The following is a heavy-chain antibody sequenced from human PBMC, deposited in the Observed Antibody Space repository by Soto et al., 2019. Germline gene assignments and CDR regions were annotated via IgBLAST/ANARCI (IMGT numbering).Heavy chain of an antibody. CDR3: EIIWFGLYWYFDL. D-gene: IGHD3-10*01. Sequence: QVQLVQSGAEVKKPGASVKVSCKASGYTFTSYAINWVRQATGQGLEWMGWMNPNSGNTGYTQKFQGRVTMTRNTSISTAYMELSSLRSEDTAVYYCEIIWFGLYWYFDLWGRGTLVTVSS. CDR2: MNPNSGNT. CDR1: GYTFTSYA. J-gene: IGHJ2*01. V-gene: IGHV1-8*01.